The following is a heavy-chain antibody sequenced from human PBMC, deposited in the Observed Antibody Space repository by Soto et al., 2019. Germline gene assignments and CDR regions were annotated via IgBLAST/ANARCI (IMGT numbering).Heavy chain of an antibody. CDR1: GFTVTSSA. CDR3: AAARGDFWSGFDVYYYGMDV. V-gene: IGHV1-58*01. CDR2: IVVGSGNT. Sequence: SVKVSCKASGFTVTSSAVQWVRQARGQRLEWIGWIVVGSGNTNYAQKFQERVTITRDMSTSTAYMELSSLRSEDTAVYYCAAARGDFWSGFDVYYYGMDVWGQGTTVTVSS. J-gene: IGHJ6*02. D-gene: IGHD3-3*01.